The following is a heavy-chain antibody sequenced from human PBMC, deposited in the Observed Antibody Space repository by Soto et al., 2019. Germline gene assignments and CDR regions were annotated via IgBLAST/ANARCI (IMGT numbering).Heavy chain of an antibody. J-gene: IGHJ3*02. Sequence: ASVKVSCKASGGTFSSYAISWVRQAPGQGLEWMGGIIPIFGTANYAQKFQGRVTITADESTSTAYMELSSLRSEDTAVYYCASPPRGTVAGIIGAFDIWGQGTMVTVSS. V-gene: IGHV1-69*13. CDR3: ASPPRGTVAGIIGAFDI. CDR1: GGTFSSYA. D-gene: IGHD6-19*01. CDR2: IIPIFGTA.